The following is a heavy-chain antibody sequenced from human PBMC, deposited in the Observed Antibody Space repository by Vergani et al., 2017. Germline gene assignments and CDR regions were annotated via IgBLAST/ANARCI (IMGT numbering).Heavy chain of an antibody. CDR2: IYHSGGA. CDR3: ARTESFILRYFHWAL. CDR1: GGSITSRSYY. D-gene: IGHD3-9*01. V-gene: IGHV4-39*01. J-gene: IGHJ4*02. Sequence: QLHLQESGPGLVKPSETLSLTCTVSGGSITSRSYYWGWIRQTPGKGLEWIGNIYHSGGAYYNPSPKGRVTISVDTSKNQFSLEVSSVTTADTAIYFCARTESFILRYFHWALWGQGTLVTVSS.